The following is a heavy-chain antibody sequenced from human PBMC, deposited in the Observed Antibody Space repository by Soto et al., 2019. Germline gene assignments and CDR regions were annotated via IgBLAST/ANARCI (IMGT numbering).Heavy chain of an antibody. CDR3: VKDLQPGGADY. V-gene: IGHV3-9*02. D-gene: IGHD1-1*01. CDR1: GFTSDDYA. CDR2: IYWYSNRV. Sequence: EVQLVESGGGLVQPGGSLRLSCVASGFTSDDYAMHWVRQVPGKGLEWVSGIYWYSNRVDYADSVKGRFTTSRDNTKNSLYLQMDYLRTEDTAFYYCVKDLQPGGADYWGQGTLVTVSS. J-gene: IGHJ4*02.